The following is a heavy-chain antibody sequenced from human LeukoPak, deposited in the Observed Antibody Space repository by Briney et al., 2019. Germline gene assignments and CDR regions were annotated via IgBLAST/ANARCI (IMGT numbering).Heavy chain of an antibody. CDR2: IYYSGST. J-gene: IGHJ5*01. CDR1: GGSISSYY. CDR3: AKGGQGFDS. V-gene: IGHV4-59*01. Sequence: SETLSLTCTVSGGSISSYYWSWIRQPPGKGLEWIGYIYYSGSTNYNPSLKSRVTMSLDTSKNQFSLRLTSVTAADTAVYYCAKGGQGFDSWGQGTLVTVSS.